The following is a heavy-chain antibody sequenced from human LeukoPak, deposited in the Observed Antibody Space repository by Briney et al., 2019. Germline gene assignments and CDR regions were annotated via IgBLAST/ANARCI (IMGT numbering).Heavy chain of an antibody. Sequence: PGGSLRLSCAASGFTFSSYWMHWVRQAPGKGLVWVSRINSDGSSTSYADSVKGRFTISRDNAKNSLYLQMNSLRAEDTAVYYCARNLLLWFGEPRGGFDYWGQGTLVTVSS. CDR1: GFTFSSYW. V-gene: IGHV3-74*01. J-gene: IGHJ4*02. CDR2: INSDGSST. CDR3: ARNLLLWFGEPRGGFDY. D-gene: IGHD3-10*01.